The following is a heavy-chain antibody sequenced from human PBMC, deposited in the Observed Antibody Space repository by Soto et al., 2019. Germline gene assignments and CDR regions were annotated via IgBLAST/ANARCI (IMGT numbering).Heavy chain of an antibody. CDR2: INSDGSST. CDR3: AREYGETWLQLGIDY. D-gene: IGHD5-12*01. CDR1: GFTFSSNW. V-gene: IGHV3-74*01. J-gene: IGHJ4*02. Sequence: GGSLRLSCAASGFTFSSNWMHWVRQAPGKGLVWVSRINSDGSSTSYADSVKGRFTISRDNAKNSLYLQMNSLRAEDTAVYYCAREYGETWLQLGIDYWGPGTLVTVSS.